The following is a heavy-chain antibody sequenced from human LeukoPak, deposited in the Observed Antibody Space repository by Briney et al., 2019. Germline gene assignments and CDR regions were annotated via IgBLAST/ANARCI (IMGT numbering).Heavy chain of an antibody. V-gene: IGHV3-7*03. CDR2: IKQDGSEK. D-gene: IGHD3-16*01. J-gene: IGHJ6*02. CDR3: ARGGGLDV. Sequence: GGSLRLSCAASGFTFSSYWMSWVRQAPGKGLEWVANIKQDGSEKYYVDSVKGRFTISRDNAKNSLYLQVSNLRAEDTAVYFCARGGGLDVWGQGAMVTVSS. CDR1: GFTFSSYW.